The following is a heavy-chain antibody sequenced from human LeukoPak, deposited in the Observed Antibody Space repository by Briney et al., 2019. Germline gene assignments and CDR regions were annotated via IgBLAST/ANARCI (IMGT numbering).Heavy chain of an antibody. V-gene: IGHV4-59*01. J-gene: IGHJ5*02. D-gene: IGHD2-15*01. CDR2: IYYSGST. Sequence: PSETLSLTCTVSGGSISSYYWSWIRQPPGKGLEWIGYIYYSGSTNYNPSLKSRVTISVDTSKNQFSLKLSSVTAADTAVYYCEREIVVVVAATGWFDPWGQATLVTVS. CDR3: EREIVVVVAATGWFDP. CDR1: GGSISSYY.